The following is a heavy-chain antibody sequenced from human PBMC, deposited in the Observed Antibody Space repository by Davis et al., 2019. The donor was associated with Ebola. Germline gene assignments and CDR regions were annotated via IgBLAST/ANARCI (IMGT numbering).Heavy chain of an antibody. D-gene: IGHD6-6*01. V-gene: IGHV4-34*01. J-gene: IGHJ4*02. CDR3: ARGRYSSSSVYFDY. CDR2: INHSGST. Sequence: SETLSLTCTVSGGSISSYYWSWIRQPPGKGLEWIGEINHSGSTNYNPSLKSRVTISVDTSKNQFSLKLSSVTAADTAVYYCARGRYSSSSVYFDYWGQGTLVTVSS. CDR1: GGSISSYY.